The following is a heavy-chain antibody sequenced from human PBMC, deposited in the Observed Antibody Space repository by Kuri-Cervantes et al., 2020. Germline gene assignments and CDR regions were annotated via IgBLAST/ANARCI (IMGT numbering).Heavy chain of an antibody. V-gene: IGHV4-4*07. J-gene: IGHJ4*02. Sequence: SETLSLTCTAPGCSISTYSWSWIRKPAGKGLEWFGRIYTSGITNYNPSLKSRVTMSVGTTKNQFSLKLSSVPAADTAVYYCAGGASGYNQRIVQYYFDYWGQGTLVTVSS. CDR2: IYTSGIT. CDR1: GCSISTYS. D-gene: IGHD5-12*01. CDR3: AGGASGYNQRIVQYYFDY.